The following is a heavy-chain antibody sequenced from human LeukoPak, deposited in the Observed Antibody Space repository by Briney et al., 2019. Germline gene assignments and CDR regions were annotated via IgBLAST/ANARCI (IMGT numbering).Heavy chain of an antibody. CDR2: IRGDGNDM. D-gene: IGHD3-10*01. CDR3: TRDRVLGSGSSDS. V-gene: IGHV3-74*01. CDR1: GFTFSDYW. Sequence: PGGSLRLSCAASGFTFSDYWMHWVRQAPGNGLVWVSRIRGDGNDMNYADSVKGRFTISRDNAKNMVYLQINSLRADDTAVYYCTRDRVLGSGSSDSWGQGTLVTVST. J-gene: IGHJ5*01.